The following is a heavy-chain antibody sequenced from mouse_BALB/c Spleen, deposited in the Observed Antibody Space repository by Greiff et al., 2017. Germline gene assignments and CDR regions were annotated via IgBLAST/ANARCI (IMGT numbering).Heavy chain of an antibody. V-gene: IGHV5-17*02. CDR1: GFTFSSFG. D-gene: IGHD2-3*01. CDR2: ISSGSSTI. CDR3: ARYGDGYYFDY. J-gene: IGHJ2*01. Sequence: EVKLQESGGGLVQPGGSRKLSCAASGFTFSSFGMHWVRQAPEKGLEWVAYISSGSSTIYYADTVKGRFTISRDNPKNTLFLQMTSLRSEDTAMYYCARYGDGYYFDYWGQGTTLTVSS.